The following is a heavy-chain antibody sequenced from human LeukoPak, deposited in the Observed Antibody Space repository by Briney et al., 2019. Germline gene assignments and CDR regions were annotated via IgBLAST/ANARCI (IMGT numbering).Heavy chain of an antibody. CDR3: ARDPPYSSSSYYDY. V-gene: IGHV1-2*02. Sequence: GASVKVSCKASGDTFTAYYILWVRQAPGQGLEWMGWINPNSGGTNYAQKFQGRVTMTRDTSISTAYMELSRLRSDDTAVYYCARDPPYSSSSYYDYWGQGTLVTVSS. CDR2: INPNSGGT. J-gene: IGHJ4*02. CDR1: GDTFTAYY. D-gene: IGHD6-6*01.